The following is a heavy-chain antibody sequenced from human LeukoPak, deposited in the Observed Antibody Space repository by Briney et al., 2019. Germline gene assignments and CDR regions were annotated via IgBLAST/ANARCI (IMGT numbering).Heavy chain of an antibody. Sequence: GGSLRLPCAASGFTFSSYGMHWVRQAPGKGLEWVAFIRYDGSNKYYADSVKGRFTISRDNSKNTLYLQMNSLRAEDTAVYYCAKGAIAAAARYYYYMDVWGKGTTVTISS. V-gene: IGHV3-30*02. D-gene: IGHD6-13*01. CDR3: AKGAIAAAARYYYYMDV. J-gene: IGHJ6*03. CDR1: GFTFSSYG. CDR2: IRYDGSNK.